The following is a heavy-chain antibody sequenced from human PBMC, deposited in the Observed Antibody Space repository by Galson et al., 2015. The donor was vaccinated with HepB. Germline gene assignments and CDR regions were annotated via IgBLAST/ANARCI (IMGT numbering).Heavy chain of an antibody. CDR2: ISAYNGNT. D-gene: IGHD3-10*01. CDR1: GYTFTSYG. J-gene: IGHJ3*01. CDR3: ARVPNNYYGSGSYYY. Sequence: SVKVSCKASGYTFTSYGISWVRQAPGQGLEWMGWISAYNGNTNYAQKLQGRVTMTTDTSTSTAYMELRSLRSDDTAVYYCARVPNNYYGSGSYYYWGQGTMVTVSS. V-gene: IGHV1-18*04.